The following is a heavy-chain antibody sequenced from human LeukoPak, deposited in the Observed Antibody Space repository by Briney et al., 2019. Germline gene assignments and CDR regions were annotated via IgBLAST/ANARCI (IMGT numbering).Heavy chain of an antibody. CDR1: GFTVSSNY. Sequence: PGGSLRLSCAASGFTVSSNYMSWVRQAPGRGLEWVANIKQDGSEKYYVDSVKGRFTISRDNAKNSLYLQMNSLRAEDTAVYYCARGSYYDFAYWGQGTLVTVSS. J-gene: IGHJ4*02. CDR3: ARGSYYDFAY. CDR2: IKQDGSEK. D-gene: IGHD3-10*01. V-gene: IGHV3-7*01.